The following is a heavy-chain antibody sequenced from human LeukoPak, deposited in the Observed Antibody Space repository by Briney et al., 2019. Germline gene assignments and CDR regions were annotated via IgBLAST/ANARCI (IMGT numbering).Heavy chain of an antibody. J-gene: IGHJ5*02. V-gene: IGHV1-69*13. Sequence: SVKVSCKASGGTFSSYAISWVRQAPGQGLEWMGGIIPVFRTTNYAQKFQGRVTITADESTSTAYMELSSLRSEDTAVYYCARDHYYVSGSYRWFDPWGQGTLVIVSS. CDR3: ARDHYYVSGSYRWFDP. CDR2: IIPVFRTT. CDR1: GGTFSSYA. D-gene: IGHD3-10*01.